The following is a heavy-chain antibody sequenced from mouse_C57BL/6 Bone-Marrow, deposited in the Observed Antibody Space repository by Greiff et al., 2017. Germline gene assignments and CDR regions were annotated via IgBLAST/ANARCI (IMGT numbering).Heavy chain of an antibody. J-gene: IGHJ3*01. Sequence: VKVVESGPELVKPGASVKISCKASGYSFTSYYIHWVKQRPGQGLEWIGWIYPGSGNTKYNEKFKGKATLTADTSSSTAYMQLSSLTSEDSAVYYCATPSYDDDGAWFAYWGQGTLVTVSA. CDR1: GYSFTSYY. D-gene: IGHD2-4*01. CDR3: ATPSYDDDGAWFAY. V-gene: IGHV1-66*01. CDR2: IYPGSGNT.